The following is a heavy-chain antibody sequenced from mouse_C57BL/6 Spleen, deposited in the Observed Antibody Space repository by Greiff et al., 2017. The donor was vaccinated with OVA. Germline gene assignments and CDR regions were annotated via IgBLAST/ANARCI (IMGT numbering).Heavy chain of an antibody. CDR3: SSPTAPASYAMDY. D-gene: IGHD3-2*01. V-gene: IGHV14-1*01. CDR2: IDPEDGDT. Sequence: VQLQQSGAELVRPGASVKLSCTASGFNIKDYYMHWVKQRPEQGLEWIGRIDPEDGDTEYAPKFQGKATMPEDTSYNTAYLQLSSLTSADTALYSCSSPTAPASYAMDYWGPGPSVTVSS. J-gene: IGHJ4*01. CDR1: GFNIKDYY.